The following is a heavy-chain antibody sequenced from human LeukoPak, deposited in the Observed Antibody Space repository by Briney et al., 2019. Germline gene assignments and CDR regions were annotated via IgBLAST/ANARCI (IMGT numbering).Heavy chain of an antibody. CDR3: ARDSGHYDYTGYYFYYFDY. CDR1: GFTFSSYS. V-gene: IGHV3-21*01. Sequence: GGSLRLSCAASGFTFSSYSMNWVRQAPGKGLEWVSSITSSSSYIYYADSVKGRFTISRDNAKNSLYLQMNSLRAEDTAVYYCARDSGHYDYTGYYFYYFDYWGQGTLVTVSS. D-gene: IGHD3-22*01. CDR2: ITSSSSYI. J-gene: IGHJ4*02.